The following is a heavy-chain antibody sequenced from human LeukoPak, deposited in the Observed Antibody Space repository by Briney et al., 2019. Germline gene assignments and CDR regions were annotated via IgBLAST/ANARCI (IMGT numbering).Heavy chain of an antibody. V-gene: IGHV1-46*01. Sequence: GASVKVSCKASGYTFTSYYMHWVRQAPGQGLEWMGIINPSGGSTSYAQKFQGRVTMTRDTSTSTAYMELSSLRSEDTAVYYCARLFNYDFSPISHWEFDPWGQGTLVTVSS. CDR3: ARLFNYDFSPISHWEFDP. D-gene: IGHD3-3*01. CDR2: INPSGGST. CDR1: GYTFTSYY. J-gene: IGHJ5*02.